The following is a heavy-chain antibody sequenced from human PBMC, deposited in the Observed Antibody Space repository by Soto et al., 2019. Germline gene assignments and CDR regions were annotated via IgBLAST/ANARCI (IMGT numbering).Heavy chain of an antibody. CDR2: IYYSGST. Sequence: SETLSLTCTVSGGSISSYYWSWIRQPPGKGLEWIGYIYYSGSTNYNPSLKSRVTISVDTSKNQFSLKLSSVTAADTAVYYCARARRYGELDPWGQGTLVTVSS. D-gene: IGHD4-17*01. CDR1: GGSISSYY. V-gene: IGHV4-59*01. J-gene: IGHJ5*02. CDR3: ARARRYGELDP.